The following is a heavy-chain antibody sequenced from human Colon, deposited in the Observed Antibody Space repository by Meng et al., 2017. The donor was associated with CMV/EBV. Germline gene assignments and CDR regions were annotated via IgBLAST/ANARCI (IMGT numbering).Heavy chain of an antibody. D-gene: IGHD1-26*01. CDR2: ISPSGGP. CDR1: GFTFTSFA. J-gene: IGHJ3*02. V-gene: IGHV3-23*01. Sequence: GESLKISCAASGFTFTSFAMSWVRQAPGKGLEWVASISPSGGPNYADSVKGRLTISRDISTNTTFLLLSDLRADDTAIYYCAKALGFLGWGSSHDPFYIWGQGTMVTVSS. CDR3: AKALGFLGWGSSHDPFYI.